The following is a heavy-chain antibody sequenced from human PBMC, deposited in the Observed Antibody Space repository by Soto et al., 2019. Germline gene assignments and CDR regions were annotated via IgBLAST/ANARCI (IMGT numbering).Heavy chain of an antibody. V-gene: IGHV5-10-1*01. Sequence: GESLKISCKGSGYSFTIYWISWVRQMPGKGLEWMGRIDPSDSYTNYSPSFQGHVTISADKSISTAYLQWSSLKASDTAMYYCATLNXGLIAAAGPYYYYGMDVWGQGTTVTVSS. CDR1: GYSFTIYW. J-gene: IGHJ6*02. D-gene: IGHD6-13*01. CDR2: IDPSDSYT. CDR3: ATLNXGLIAAAGPYYYYGMDV.